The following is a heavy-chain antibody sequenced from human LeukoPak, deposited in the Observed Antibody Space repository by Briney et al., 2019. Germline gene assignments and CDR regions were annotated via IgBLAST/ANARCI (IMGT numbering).Heavy chain of an antibody. CDR2: IYWDDDK. CDR3: ARSRYCSGGSCYSGWFDP. CDR1: GFSLSTSGVG. V-gene: IGHV2-5*02. Sequence: SGLTLVKPTQTLTLTCTFSGFSLSTSGVGVGWIRQPPGKALEWLALIYWDDDKRYSPSLKSRLTITKDTSKNQVVLTMTNMDPVDTATYYCARSRYCSGGSCYSGWFDPWGQGTLVTVSS. J-gene: IGHJ5*02. D-gene: IGHD2-15*01.